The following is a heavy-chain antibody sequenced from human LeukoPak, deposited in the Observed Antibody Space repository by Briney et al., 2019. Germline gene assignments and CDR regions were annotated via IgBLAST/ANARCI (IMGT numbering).Heavy chain of an antibody. V-gene: IGHV3-7*03. CDR1: GFTFSWDW. D-gene: IGHD3-10*01. CDR3: ARECGSGRCDYGMDV. J-gene: IGHJ6*04. CDR2: IKLDGSDQ. Sequence: GGSLRLSCAVSGFTFSWDWMSWVRQAPGKGLEWVANIKLDGSDQNYVDSVKGPFTISRDNAKNSLNLQMNSLRGEDTAVYYCARECGSGRCDYGMDVWGKGTTVTVSS.